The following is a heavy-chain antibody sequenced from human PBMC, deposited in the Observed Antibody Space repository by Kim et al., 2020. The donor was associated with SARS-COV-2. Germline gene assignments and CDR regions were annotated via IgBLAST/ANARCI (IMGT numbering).Heavy chain of an antibody. V-gene: IGHV1-46*01. CDR1: GYTFTSYY. CDR2: INPSGGST. J-gene: IGHJ2*01. D-gene: IGHD6-13*01. Sequence: ASVKVSCKASGYTFTSYYMHWVRQAPGQGLEWMGIINPSGGSTSYAQKFQGRVTMTRDTSTSTVYMELSSLRSEDTAVYYCARDPLNTSSSWYHWYFDLWGRGTLVTVSS. CDR3: ARDPLNTSSSWYHWYFDL.